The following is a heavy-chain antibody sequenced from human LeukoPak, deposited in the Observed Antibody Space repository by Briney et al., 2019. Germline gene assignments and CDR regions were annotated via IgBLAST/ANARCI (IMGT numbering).Heavy chain of an antibody. J-gene: IGHJ6*04. CDR3: ARVRTVTYYGMHV. Sequence: GGSLRLSCAASGFTFGSYWMSWVRQAPGKGLEWVANIKQDESEKYYVASVKGRFTISRDNHKNSLFLQMNSLRAEDTAVYYCARVRTVTYYGMHVWGKGTTVTVSS. V-gene: IGHV3-7*03. D-gene: IGHD4-17*01. CDR2: IKQDESEK. CDR1: GFTFGSYW.